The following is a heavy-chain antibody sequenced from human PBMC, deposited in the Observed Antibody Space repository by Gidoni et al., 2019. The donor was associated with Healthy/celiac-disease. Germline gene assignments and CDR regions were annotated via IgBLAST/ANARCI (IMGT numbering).Heavy chain of an antibody. CDR1: DITFSTFG. D-gene: IGHD3-16*01. CDR3: AKGGPFLMITFGGRVY. V-gene: IGHV3-30*18. Sequence: QVPLVESGGGVVQPGRSMRLSCAASDITFSTFGMHWVRQAPGKGLEWVAVISYDGSNKYYAYAVKGGFTISRDNSKNTLYLQMNSLRAEDTSVYYCAKGGPFLMITFGGRVYWGQGTLVTVSS. CDR2: ISYDGSNK. J-gene: IGHJ4*02.